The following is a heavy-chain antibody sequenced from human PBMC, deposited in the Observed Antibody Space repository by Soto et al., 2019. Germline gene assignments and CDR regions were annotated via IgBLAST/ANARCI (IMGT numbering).Heavy chain of an antibody. CDR3: ARECTRWFDP. Sequence: PSETLSLTCTVSGGSISNYYWSWIRQPPGKGLEWVGYIYYTGSTSYNPSLKSRVAMSVDTSKKQISLKLTSVTAADTAVYYCARECTRWFDPWGQGTLVTVSS. J-gene: IGHJ5*02. CDR2: IYYTGST. D-gene: IGHD2-8*01. CDR1: GGSISNYY. V-gene: IGHV4-59*01.